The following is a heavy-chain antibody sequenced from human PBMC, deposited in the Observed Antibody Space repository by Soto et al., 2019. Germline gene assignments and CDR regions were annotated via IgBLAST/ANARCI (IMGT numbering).Heavy chain of an antibody. V-gene: IGHV1-18*04. CDR2: ISAYNGNT. Sequence: ASVKVSCKASGYTFTSYGISWVRQAPGQGLEWMGWISAYNGNTNYAQKLQGRVTMTTDTSTSTAYMELRSLRSDDTAVYYCARVGMDIVVVPAAMAHWFDPSGPGTLVTVSS. CDR1: GYTFTSYG. J-gene: IGHJ5*02. D-gene: IGHD2-2*03. CDR3: ARVGMDIVVVPAAMAHWFDP.